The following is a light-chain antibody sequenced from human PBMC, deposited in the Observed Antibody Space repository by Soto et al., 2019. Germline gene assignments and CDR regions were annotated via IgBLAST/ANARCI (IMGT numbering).Light chain of an antibody. CDR3: QQYGSSTWM. CDR2: GAS. J-gene: IGKJ1*01. V-gene: IGKV3-20*01. Sequence: EIVLTQSPGTLSLSPGERATLSCRASQSVSSNYLAWYQQRPGQAPRLLIYGASSRATGIPARFSGSGSVTDFTLTISRLEPEDFAVYYCQQYGSSTWMFGQGTKVEVK. CDR1: QSVSSNY.